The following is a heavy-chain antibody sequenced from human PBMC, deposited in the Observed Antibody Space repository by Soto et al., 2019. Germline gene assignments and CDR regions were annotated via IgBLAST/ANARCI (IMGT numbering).Heavy chain of an antibody. J-gene: IGHJ3*02. Sequence: GGSLRLSCTASGFTFGDYAMSWFRQAPGKGLEWVGFIRSKAYGGTTEYAASVKGRFTISRDDSKSIAYLQMNSLKTEDTAVYYCTRDGNYDSSGYPGAFDIWGQGTMVTVSS. CDR1: GFTFGDYA. V-gene: IGHV3-49*03. CDR2: IRSKAYGGTT. D-gene: IGHD3-22*01. CDR3: TRDGNYDSSGYPGAFDI.